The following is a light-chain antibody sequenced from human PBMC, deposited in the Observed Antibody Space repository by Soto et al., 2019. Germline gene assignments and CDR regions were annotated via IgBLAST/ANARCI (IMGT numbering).Light chain of an antibody. CDR3: SSYTSSSPGV. CDR1: SSDVGGYNY. Sequence: QSVLTQPASVSGSPGQSITISCTGTSSDVGGYNYVSWYQQHPGKAPKLMIYEVSNRPSGVSNRFSGSKSGNTAPLTISGLQAEDEADYYCSSYTSSSPGVFGTGTKVTVL. J-gene: IGLJ1*01. V-gene: IGLV2-14*01. CDR2: EVS.